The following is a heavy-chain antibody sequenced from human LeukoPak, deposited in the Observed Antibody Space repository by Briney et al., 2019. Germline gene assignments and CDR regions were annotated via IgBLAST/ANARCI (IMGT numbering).Heavy chain of an antibody. CDR2: IYTSGST. D-gene: IGHD3-22*01. J-gene: IGHJ2*01. CDR3: ARVPPYYYDSSGYTKNWYFDL. CDR1: GGSISSYY. V-gene: IGHV4-4*07. Sequence: SETLSLTCTVSGGSISSYYWSWIRQPAGKGLEWIGRIYTSGSTNYNPSLKSRVTISVDTSKNQFSLKLSSVTAADTAVYYCARVPPYYYDSSGYTKNWYFDLWGRGTLVTVSS.